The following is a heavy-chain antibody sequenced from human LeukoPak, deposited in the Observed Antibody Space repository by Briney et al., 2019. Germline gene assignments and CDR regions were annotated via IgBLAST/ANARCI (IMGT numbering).Heavy chain of an antibody. D-gene: IGHD6-6*01. CDR3: ARAVLAARRASYYFDY. Sequence: PGGSLRLSCAASGFTFSSHSMNWVRQAPGKGLEWVSYISSSSSTIYYADSVKGRFTISRDNSKNTLYLQMGSLRAEDMAVYYCARAVLAARRASYYFDYWGQGTLVTVSS. V-gene: IGHV3-48*01. CDR1: GFTFSSHS. CDR2: ISSSSSTI. J-gene: IGHJ4*02.